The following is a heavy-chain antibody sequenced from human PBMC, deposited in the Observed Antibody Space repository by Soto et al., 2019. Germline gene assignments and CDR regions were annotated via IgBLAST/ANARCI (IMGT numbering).Heavy chain of an antibody. CDR3: ARRSDTMVTGGYYYGMDV. J-gene: IGHJ6*02. D-gene: IGHD3-10*01. V-gene: IGHV5-51*01. CDR1: GYSLTSYW. CDR2: IYPGDSDT. Sequence: GASLKISCKGSGYSLTSYWIGWVRQMPGKGLEWMGIIYPGDSDTRYSPSFQGQVTISADKSISTAYLQWSSLKASDTAMYYCARRSDTMVTGGYYYGMDVWGQGTTVTVSS.